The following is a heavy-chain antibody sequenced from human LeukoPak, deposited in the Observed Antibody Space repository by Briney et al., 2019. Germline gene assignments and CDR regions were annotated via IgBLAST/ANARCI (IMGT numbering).Heavy chain of an antibody. V-gene: IGHV3-30*04. Sequence: GGSLRLSCAASGFSFNNFAMHWVRQAPGKGLEWVAHISYDGSSRYNEDSVKGRFTISRDDSKNTLYLQMNSLRPEDTAVYYCARPYLERSLKFCMDVWGKGTTVTVSS. CDR2: ISYDGSSR. CDR3: ARPYLERSLKFCMDV. J-gene: IGHJ6*03. D-gene: IGHD3-3*02. CDR1: GFSFNNFA.